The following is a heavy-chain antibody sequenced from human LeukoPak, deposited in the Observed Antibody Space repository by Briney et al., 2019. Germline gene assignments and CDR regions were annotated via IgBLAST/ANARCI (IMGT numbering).Heavy chain of an antibody. J-gene: IGHJ5*02. V-gene: IGHV3-74*01. CDR3: ARDGLVVRGTFPENWFDP. CDR2: VNTDGSRT. D-gene: IGHD3-10*01. Sequence: PGRSLRLSCAASGFTFSTYWMHWVRQAAGKGLVWVSGVNTDGSRTNYADSVKGRFTISRDNAKNTLHLQMNSLRAEDTAVYYCARDGLVVRGTFPENWFDPWGQGTLVTVSS. CDR1: GFTFSTYW.